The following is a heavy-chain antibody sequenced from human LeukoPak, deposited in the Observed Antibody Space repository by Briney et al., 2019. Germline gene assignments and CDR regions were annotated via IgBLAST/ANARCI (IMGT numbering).Heavy chain of an antibody. V-gene: IGHV4-4*09. D-gene: IGHD2-2*01. CDR2: IYTSGST. CDR1: GSISGYY. Sequence: SETLSLTCTVSGSISGYYWSWIRQPPGKGLEWIGYIYTSGSTNYNPSLESRVTISVDTSKKQFSLDLSSVTAADTAVYYCARQKCTSASCLTKNAFDIWGQGTMVTVSS. CDR3: ARQKCTSASCLTKNAFDI. J-gene: IGHJ3*02.